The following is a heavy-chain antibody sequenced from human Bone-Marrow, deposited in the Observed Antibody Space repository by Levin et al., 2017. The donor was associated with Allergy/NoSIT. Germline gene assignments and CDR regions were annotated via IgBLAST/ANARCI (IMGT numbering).Heavy chain of an antibody. CDR3: GKEFSVTLVQGILYYMDV. CDR1: GDSISSSSHW. J-gene: IGHJ6*03. V-gene: IGHV4-4*02. Sequence: PSETLSLTCTVSGDSISSSSHWWSWVRQPPGKGLEWIGEIYPSGDTNYNASLQSRVSISVDTSKNLFSLNLRSVTAADTAVYYCGKEFSVTLVQGILYYMDVWGKGTTVTVSS. D-gene: IGHD3-10*01. CDR2: IYPSGDT.